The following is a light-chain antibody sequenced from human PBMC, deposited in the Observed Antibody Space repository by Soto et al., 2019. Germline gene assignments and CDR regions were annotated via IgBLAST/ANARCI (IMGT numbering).Light chain of an antibody. Sequence: QSALTQPRSVSGSPGQSVTISCTGTSSDVGGYNYVSWYQQHPGKAPKLMIYDVSKRPSEVPDRFSGSKSGNTASLTISGLQAEDDADYYCCSYAGSDVVFGGGTKLTVL. CDR2: DVS. V-gene: IGLV2-11*01. CDR1: SSDVGGYNY. CDR3: CSYAGSDVV. J-gene: IGLJ2*01.